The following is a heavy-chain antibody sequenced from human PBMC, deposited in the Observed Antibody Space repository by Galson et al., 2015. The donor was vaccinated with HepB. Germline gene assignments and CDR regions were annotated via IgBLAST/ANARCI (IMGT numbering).Heavy chain of an antibody. CDR2: IIPIFGTA. Sequence: SVKVSCKASGGTFSSYAISWVRQAPGQGLEWMGGIIPIFGTANYAQKFQGRVTITADKSTSTAYMELSSLRSEDTAVYYCARRRDSSGSLYYFDYWGQGTLVTVSS. V-gene: IGHV1-69*06. CDR1: GGTFSSYA. D-gene: IGHD3-22*01. CDR3: ARRRDSSGSLYYFDY. J-gene: IGHJ4*02.